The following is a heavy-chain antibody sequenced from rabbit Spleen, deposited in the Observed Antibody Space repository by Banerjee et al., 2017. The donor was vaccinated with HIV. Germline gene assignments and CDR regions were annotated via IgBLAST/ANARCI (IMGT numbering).Heavy chain of an antibody. Sequence: QEQLEESGGGLVKPGASPTLTCKASGFDLSNYDMCWVRQAPGKGLEWIACINTYTGKSVYASWATGRITISKTSSTTVTLQMTRLTAADTATYFCARDTGSSFSSYGMDLWGQGTLVTVS. V-gene: IGHV1S45*01. D-gene: IGHD8-1*01. CDR2: INTYTGKS. CDR1: GFDLSNYD. J-gene: IGHJ6*01. CDR3: ARDTGSSFSSYGMDL.